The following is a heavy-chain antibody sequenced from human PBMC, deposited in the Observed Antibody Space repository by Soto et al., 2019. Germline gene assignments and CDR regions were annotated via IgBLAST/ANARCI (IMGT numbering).Heavy chain of an antibody. CDR2: ISYDGNNK. CDR3: AKALRTGWSYSDS. Sequence: QVQLVESGGGVGQPGRSLRLSCAASGFTFNNYGIHWVRQAPGKGLEWVAVISYDGNNKYLGDSVKGRFTISRDKSQNTVYLQMNGLRDYDTAVYYCAKALRTGWSYSDSWGQGTLVTV. CDR1: GFTFNNYG. V-gene: IGHV3-30*18. D-gene: IGHD6-19*01. J-gene: IGHJ4*02.